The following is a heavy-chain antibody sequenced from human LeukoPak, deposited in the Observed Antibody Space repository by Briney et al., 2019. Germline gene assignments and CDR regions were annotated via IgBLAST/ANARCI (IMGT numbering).Heavy chain of an antibody. Sequence: SETLSLTCTVSGGSISSSSYYWGWIRQPPGKGLEWIGSIYTSGSTNYNPSLKSRVTISVDTSKNQFSLKLSSVTAADTAVYYCARTVAIAAAGFDYWGQGTLVTVSS. CDR2: IYTSGST. CDR3: ARTVAIAAAGFDY. J-gene: IGHJ4*02. CDR1: GGSISSSSYY. V-gene: IGHV4-39*07. D-gene: IGHD6-13*01.